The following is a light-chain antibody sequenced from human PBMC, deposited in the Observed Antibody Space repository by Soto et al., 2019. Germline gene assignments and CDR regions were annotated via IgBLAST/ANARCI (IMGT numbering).Light chain of an antibody. V-gene: IGKV1-39*01. CDR1: QSISTY. J-gene: IGKJ1*01. Sequence: DIQMTQSPSSLSASVGDRVTITCRASQSISTYLNWYQQKPGKAPEFLIYSASSLQSGVPSRFSGSGSGSDFTFIINSLQPEDFATYYCQQSYSPPWTFGQGTKVDIK. CDR2: SAS. CDR3: QQSYSPPWT.